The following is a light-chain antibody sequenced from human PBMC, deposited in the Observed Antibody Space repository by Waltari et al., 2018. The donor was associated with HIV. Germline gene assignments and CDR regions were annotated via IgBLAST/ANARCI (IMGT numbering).Light chain of an antibody. CDR2: EVS. CDR3: SSYTSSSTPHVV. V-gene: IGLV2-14*01. J-gene: IGLJ2*01. CDR1: SSDVGGYNY. Sequence: QSALTQPASVSGSSGQSITISCTGTSSDVGGYNYVPWYQQHPGKAPKLMIYEVSNRPSGVSNRFSGSKSGNTASLTISGLQAEDEADYYCSSYTSSSTPHVVFGGGTKLTVL.